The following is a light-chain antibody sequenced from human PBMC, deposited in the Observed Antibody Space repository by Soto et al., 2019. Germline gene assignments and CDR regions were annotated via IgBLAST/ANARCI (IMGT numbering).Light chain of an antibody. CDR2: NVI. V-gene: IGLV2-14*01. J-gene: IGLJ2*01. Sequence: QSVLTQPASVSGSPGQSITISCTGSSSDVGGHNYVSWYQQHPGKAPKLMIYNVINRPSGVSNRFSGSKSGNTASLTISGLQAEDEADYYCSSYTSSDTLVFGGGTKLTVL. CDR1: SSDVGGHNY. CDR3: SSYTSSDTLV.